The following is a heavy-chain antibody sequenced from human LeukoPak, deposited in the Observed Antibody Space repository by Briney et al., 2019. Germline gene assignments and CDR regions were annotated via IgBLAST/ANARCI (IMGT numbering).Heavy chain of an antibody. CDR2: IYYSGST. J-gene: IGHJ4*02. D-gene: IGHD5-18*01. CDR1: GGSISSGDHY. Sequence: PSQTLSLTCTVSGGSISSGDHYWSWIRQPPGKGLEWIGYIYYSGSTYYNPSLKSRVTISVDTSKNQFSLKLSSVTAADTAVYYCARGGSQEYSYGSFDYWGQGTLVTVSS. CDR3: ARGGSQEYSYGSFDY. V-gene: IGHV4-30-4*08.